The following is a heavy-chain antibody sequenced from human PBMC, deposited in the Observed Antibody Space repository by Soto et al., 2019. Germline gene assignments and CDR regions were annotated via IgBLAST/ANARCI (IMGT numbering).Heavy chain of an antibody. CDR2: ISGSGVST. CDR3: AKSPGMYYYDSSGYYHYDY. Sequence: GSLRVSCAASGFTFSSYAMSWVRQAPGKGVEWVSAISGSGVSTYYADSVKGRFTISRDNSKNTLYLQMNSLRAEDTAVYYCAKSPGMYYYDSSGYYHYDYWGQGTLVAVSS. V-gene: IGHV3-23*01. J-gene: IGHJ4*02. CDR1: GFTFSSYA. D-gene: IGHD3-22*01.